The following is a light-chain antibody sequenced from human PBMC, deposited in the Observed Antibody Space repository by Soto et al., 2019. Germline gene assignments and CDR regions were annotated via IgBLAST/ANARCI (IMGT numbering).Light chain of an antibody. CDR1: SSDVGGYNY. J-gene: IGLJ2*01. CDR2: DVS. CDR3: SSYPSSSPHVV. V-gene: IGLV2-14*01. Sequence: HSALTQPASVSGSPGQSITISCTGTSSDVGGYNYVSWYQQHPGQAPKLMIYDVSNRPSGVSNRFSGSKSGNTASLTISGLQAEDEADYYCSSYPSSSPHVVFGGGTKLTVL.